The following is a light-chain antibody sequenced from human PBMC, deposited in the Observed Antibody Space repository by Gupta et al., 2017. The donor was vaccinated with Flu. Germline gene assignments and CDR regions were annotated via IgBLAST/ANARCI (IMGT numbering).Light chain of an antibody. CDR3: QHYANLPLT. V-gene: IGKV1-33*01. CDR1: QDIKKS. J-gene: IGKJ4*01. CDR2: DAS. Sequence: PSFPLASVGDRVPITCQGSQDIKKSLNWSQQKPGKAPELLIYDASNLETGVPSRFSGSGSGTHFTFTISSLQPEDVGTYYCQHYANLPLTFGGGTKVEI.